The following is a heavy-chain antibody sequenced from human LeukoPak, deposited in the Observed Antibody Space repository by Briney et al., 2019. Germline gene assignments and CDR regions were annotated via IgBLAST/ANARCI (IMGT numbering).Heavy chain of an antibody. CDR2: ISAYNGNT. CDR1: GYTFTSYG. CDR3: ARATADYYGSGSYIGSTAAFDY. J-gene: IGHJ4*02. Sequence: ASVKVSCKASGYTFTSYGISWVRQAPGQGLEWMGWISAYNGNTNYAQKLQGRVTMTTDTSTSTAYMELRSLRSDDTAVYYCARATADYYGSGSYIGSTAAFDYWGQGTLVTVSS. D-gene: IGHD3-10*01. V-gene: IGHV1-18*01.